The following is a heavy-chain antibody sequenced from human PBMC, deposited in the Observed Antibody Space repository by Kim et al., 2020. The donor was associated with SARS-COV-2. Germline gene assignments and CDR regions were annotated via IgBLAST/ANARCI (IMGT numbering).Heavy chain of an antibody. CDR1: GYTFTSYD. CDR3: ARERLALTRNWFDP. Sequence: ASVKVSCKASGYTFTSYDINWVRQATGQGLEWMGWMNPNSGNTGYAQKFQGRVTMTRNTSISTAYMELSSLRSEDTAVYYCARERLALTRNWFDPWGQGTLVTVSS. V-gene: IGHV1-8*01. J-gene: IGHJ5*02. D-gene: IGHD1-1*01. CDR2: MNPNSGNT.